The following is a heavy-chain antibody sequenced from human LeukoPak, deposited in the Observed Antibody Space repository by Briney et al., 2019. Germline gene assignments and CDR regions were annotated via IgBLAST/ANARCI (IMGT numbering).Heavy chain of an antibody. Sequence: GGSLRLSCAASGFTFSSYSMNWVRQAPGKGLEWVSSISSSSSYIYYADSVKGRFTISRDNAKNSLYLQMNSLRAEDTAVYYCAKDERVYGTNAGTLLDYWGQGTLVSVSS. CDR3: AKDERVYGTNAGTLLDY. CDR1: GFTFSSYS. CDR2: ISSSSSYI. V-gene: IGHV3-21*01. J-gene: IGHJ4*02. D-gene: IGHD4/OR15-4a*01.